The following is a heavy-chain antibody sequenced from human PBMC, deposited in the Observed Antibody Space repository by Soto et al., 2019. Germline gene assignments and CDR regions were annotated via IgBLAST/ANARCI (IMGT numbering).Heavy chain of an antibody. J-gene: IGHJ6*02. Sequence: LPLTYAVSSRSISSGGYSRRSICPPQRKSLEWIGYIYHSGSTYYNPSLKSRVTISVDRSKNQFSLKLSSVTAADTAVYYCASDYCGGDCYPQGNYYYYGMDVWGQGTTVT. D-gene: IGHD2-21*02. CDR3: ASDYCGGDCYPQGNYYYYGMDV. V-gene: IGHV4-30-2*01. CDR2: IYHSGST. CDR1: SRSISSGGYS.